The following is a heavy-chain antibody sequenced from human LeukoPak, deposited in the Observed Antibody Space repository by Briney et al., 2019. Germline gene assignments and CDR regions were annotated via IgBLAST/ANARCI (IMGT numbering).Heavy chain of an antibody. CDR1: GFTFRNYD. CDR2: IRFDGSNT. V-gene: IGHV3-30*02. CDR3: AKVGGIVLAVYYYMDV. Sequence: PGGSLTLSCAASGFTFRNYDMHWVRQAPGKGREWVAFIRFDGSNTHYGDSVKGRFPISRDNSRNTLYLQMHSLTAEDTAVYYCAKVGGIVLAVYYYMDVWGKGTTVTVS. J-gene: IGHJ6*03. D-gene: IGHD6-19*01.